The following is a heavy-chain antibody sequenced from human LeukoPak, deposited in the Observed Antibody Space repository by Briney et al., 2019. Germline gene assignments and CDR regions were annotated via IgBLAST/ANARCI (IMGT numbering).Heavy chain of an antibody. Sequence: ASETVSLTCTVSGGSISRYYWNWIRQPPGERLEWIGWIHYSGSTAYNPSLESRVTMSVDTSKNRISLKMTSVTAADTATYYCARWGYFDSSGYFVVDYWGQGALVTVSS. D-gene: IGHD3-22*01. CDR1: GGSISRYY. J-gene: IGHJ4*02. CDR3: ARWGYFDSSGYFVVDY. V-gene: IGHV4-59*01. CDR2: IHYSGST.